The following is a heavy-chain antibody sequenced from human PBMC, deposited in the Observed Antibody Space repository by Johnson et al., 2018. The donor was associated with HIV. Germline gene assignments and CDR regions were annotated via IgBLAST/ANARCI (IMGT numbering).Heavy chain of an antibody. CDR3: AKDGMVAGSGGADAFDI. J-gene: IGHJ3*02. CDR2: ISGSGGNT. D-gene: IGHD6-19*01. Sequence: VLLVESGGGLVQPGGSLRLSCAASGFAFSRFAMHWVHQVPDKGLEWVSAISGSGGNTYYADSVKGRFTISRDNSKNTLYLQMNSLRAEDTAIYYCAKDGMVAGSGGADAFDIWGQGTMVTVS. V-gene: IGHV3-23*04. CDR1: GFAFSRFA.